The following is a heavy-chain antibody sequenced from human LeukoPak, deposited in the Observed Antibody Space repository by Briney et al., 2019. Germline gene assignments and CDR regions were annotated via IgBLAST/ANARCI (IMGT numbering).Heavy chain of an antibody. J-gene: IGHJ4*02. CDR3: ARATPAVARTDYYFDY. D-gene: IGHD6-19*01. Sequence: SETLSLTCTVSGGSISSSSYYWGWMRQPPGKGLEWIGSIYYSGSTYYNPSLKSRVTISVDTSKNQFSLKLSSVTAADTAVYYCARATPAVARTDYYFDYWGQGTLVTVSS. CDR2: IYYSGST. CDR1: GGSISSSSYY. V-gene: IGHV4-39*01.